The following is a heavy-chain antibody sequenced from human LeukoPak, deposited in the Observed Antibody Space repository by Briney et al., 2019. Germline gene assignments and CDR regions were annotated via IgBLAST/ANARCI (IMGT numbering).Heavy chain of an antibody. D-gene: IGHD3-22*01. J-gene: IGHJ4*02. CDR2: ISAYNGNT. CDR3: ARVHYGHYYDSSGYYIDY. CDR1: GYTFTSYG. V-gene: IGHV1-18*01. Sequence: ASVNVSCKSSGYTFTSYGISWVRQAPGQGLEWMGWISAYNGNTNYAQKLQGRVTMTTDTSTSTAYMELRSLRSDDPAVYYCARVHYGHYYDSSGYYIDYWGQGTLVTVSS.